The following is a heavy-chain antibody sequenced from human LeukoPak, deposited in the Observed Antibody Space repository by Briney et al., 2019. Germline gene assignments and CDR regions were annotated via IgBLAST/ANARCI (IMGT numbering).Heavy chain of an antibody. V-gene: IGHV4-4*02. CDR2: IYHSGSS. CDR1: GGSISSNNW. D-gene: IGHD3-3*01. Sequence: SETLSLTCAVSGGSISSNNWWCWVRQPPEKGLEWIGEIYHSGSSNYNPSLKSRVTISVDTSKNQFSLKLSSVTAADTAVYYCARASHNTIFGVVPFDYWGQGTLVTVSS. CDR3: ARASHNTIFGVVPFDY. J-gene: IGHJ4*02.